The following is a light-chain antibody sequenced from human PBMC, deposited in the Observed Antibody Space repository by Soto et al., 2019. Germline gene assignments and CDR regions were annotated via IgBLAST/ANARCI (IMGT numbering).Light chain of an antibody. CDR1: SSDVGGYNY. CDR2: DVS. J-gene: IGLJ1*01. Sequence: QFALTQPASVSGSPGQSITISCTGTSSDVGGYNYVSWYQQHPGKAPKFIIYDVSNRPSGVSNRFSGSKSGNTASLTISGLQAGDEADYYCSSYTTSNTRQIVFGTGTKVTVL. V-gene: IGLV2-14*01. CDR3: SSYTTSNTRQIV.